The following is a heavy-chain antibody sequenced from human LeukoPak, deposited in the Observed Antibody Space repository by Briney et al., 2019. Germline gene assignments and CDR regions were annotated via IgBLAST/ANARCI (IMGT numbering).Heavy chain of an antibody. D-gene: IGHD2-15*01. CDR2: IYTSGST. CDR3: ASVNCSGGSCYFWDWYFDL. CDR1: GGSISSYY. Sequence: SETLSLTCTVSGGSISSYYWSWIRQPAGKGLEWIGRIYTSGSTNYNPSLKSRVTMSVDTSKNQFSLKLSSVTAADTAVYYCASVNCSGGSCYFWDWYFDLWGRGTLVTVSS. V-gene: IGHV4-4*07. J-gene: IGHJ2*01.